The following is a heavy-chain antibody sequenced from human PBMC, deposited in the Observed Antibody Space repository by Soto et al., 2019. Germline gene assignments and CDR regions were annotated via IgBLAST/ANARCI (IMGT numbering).Heavy chain of an antibody. D-gene: IGHD4-4*01. CDR2: ISGSGGST. J-gene: IGHJ6*03. V-gene: IGHV3-23*01. CDR3: VTVAVTTKYYYYYDMDV. CDR1: GFTFSSCA. Sequence: EVQLLESGGGLVQPGGSLRLSCAASGFTFSSCAMSWVRQAPEKGLAWVSAISGSGGSTYYADSVKGRFTISRDNSKNTLYLQMNSLRAKDTAVYYCVTVAVTTKYYYYYDMDVWGKGTTVTVSS.